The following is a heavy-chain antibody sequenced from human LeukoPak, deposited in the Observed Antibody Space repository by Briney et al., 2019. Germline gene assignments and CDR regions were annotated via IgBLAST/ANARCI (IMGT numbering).Heavy chain of an antibody. CDR2: ISGSGGST. V-gene: IGHV3-23*01. Sequence: PGGSLRLSCAASGFTFDDYGMSWVRQAPGKGLEWVSAISGSGGSTYYADSVKGRFTISRDNSKNTLYLQMNSLRAEDTAVYYCAKYALGRAAAAPVWGKGTTVTVSS. J-gene: IGHJ6*04. CDR3: AKYALGRAAAAPV. CDR1: GFTFDDYG. D-gene: IGHD6-13*01.